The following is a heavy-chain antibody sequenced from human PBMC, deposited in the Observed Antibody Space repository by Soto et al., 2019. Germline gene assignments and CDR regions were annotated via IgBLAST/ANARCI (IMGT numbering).Heavy chain of an antibody. J-gene: IGHJ3*02. D-gene: IGHD6-6*01. Sequence: PSQTLSLTCAISEDSVSSNSATWNWIRQSPSRGLEWLGRTYYRSRWNNDYAVSVKSRITINPDTSQNQLSLQLNSVTPEDTAVYYCARDNSSSWTTDAFDIWGQGTMVTVSS. CDR2: TYYRSRWNN. CDR3: ARDNSSSWTTDAFDI. V-gene: IGHV6-1*01. CDR1: EDSVSSNSAT.